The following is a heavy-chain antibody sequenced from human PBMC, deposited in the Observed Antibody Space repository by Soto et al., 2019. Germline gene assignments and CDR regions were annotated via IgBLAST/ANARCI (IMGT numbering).Heavy chain of an antibody. Sequence: ASVKVSCKAIGYSFTSHYMHWVRQAPGQGLEWMGTIFPGGVNIAYAQKFQGRVTMTRDTSTSTVYMELRSLRSEDTAVYYCARTPGPAPFDYWGQGTLVTVSS. V-gene: IGHV1-46*01. D-gene: IGHD2-8*02. CDR1: GYSFTSHY. CDR3: ARTPGPAPFDY. J-gene: IGHJ4*02. CDR2: IFPGGVNI.